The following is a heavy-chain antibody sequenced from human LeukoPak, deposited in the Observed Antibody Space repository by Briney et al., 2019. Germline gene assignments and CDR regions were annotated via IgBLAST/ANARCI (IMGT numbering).Heavy chain of an antibody. CDR2: IYSGGDT. CDR1: GFTFSDYY. V-gene: IGHV3-66*01. J-gene: IGHJ4*02. CDR3: TRDGSGSQGF. Sequence: GGSLRLSCAASGFTFSDYYMSWIRQAPGKGLEWVSVIYSGGDTYYADSMKDRFTVSRDNSKNTLFLQMNSLRAEDTAVYYCTRDGSGSQGFWGQGTLVTVSS. D-gene: IGHD3-10*01.